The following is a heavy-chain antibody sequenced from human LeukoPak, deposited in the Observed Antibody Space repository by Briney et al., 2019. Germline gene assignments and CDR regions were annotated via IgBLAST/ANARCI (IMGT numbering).Heavy chain of an antibody. D-gene: IGHD6-19*01. Sequence: ASVKVSCKASGYTFTGYYMHWVRQAPGQGLEWMGWINPNSGGTNYAQKFQGRVTMTRDTSISTAYMELSRLRSDDTAVYYCASDNIRVSGWTIGWFDPWGQGTLVTVSS. J-gene: IGHJ5*02. V-gene: IGHV1-2*02. CDR1: GYTFTGYY. CDR2: INPNSGGT. CDR3: ASDNIRVSGWTIGWFDP.